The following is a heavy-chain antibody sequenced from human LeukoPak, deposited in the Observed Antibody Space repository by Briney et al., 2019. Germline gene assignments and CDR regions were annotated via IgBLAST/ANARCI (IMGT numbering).Heavy chain of an antibody. Sequence: PGGSLILSCAASGFTFSSYEMNWVRQAPGKGLEWVSYISSSGTTIYYADSVKGRFTISRDNAKNSLFLQMNSLRAEDTAVYYCARDRSTMPNWGQGSLVTVSS. D-gene: IGHD5-24*01. CDR1: GFTFSSYE. CDR2: ISSSGTTI. CDR3: ARDRSTMPN. J-gene: IGHJ4*02. V-gene: IGHV3-48*03.